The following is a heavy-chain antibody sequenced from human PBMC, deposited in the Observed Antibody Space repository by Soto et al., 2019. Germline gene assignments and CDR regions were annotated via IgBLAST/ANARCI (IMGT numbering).Heavy chain of an antibody. J-gene: IGHJ4*02. CDR3: ARGLNVYYFDY. CDR1: GYTFTNYG. V-gene: IGHV1-3*01. D-gene: IGHD3-16*01. Sequence: ASVKVSCKASGYTFTNYGIHWVRLAPGQRLEWMGWINAGNGNTKYSQKFQGRVTITRDTSASTAYMELSSLRSEDTAVYYCARGLNVYYFDYWGQGTLVTVSS. CDR2: INAGNGNT.